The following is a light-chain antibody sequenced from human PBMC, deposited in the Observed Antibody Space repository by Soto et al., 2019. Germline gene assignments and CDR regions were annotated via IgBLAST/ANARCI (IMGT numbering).Light chain of an antibody. CDR1: SSDVGGFSY. J-gene: IGLJ3*02. V-gene: IGLV2-14*01. Sequence: QSALTQPASVSGSPGQSITISCTGTSSDVGGFSYVSWYQHHPGKAPKLMIYEVTNRPSGVSNRFSGSKSGNTASLTISGLQAEDEADYYCLSYTSTNTRVFGGGTKFTVL. CDR2: EVT. CDR3: LSYTSTNTRV.